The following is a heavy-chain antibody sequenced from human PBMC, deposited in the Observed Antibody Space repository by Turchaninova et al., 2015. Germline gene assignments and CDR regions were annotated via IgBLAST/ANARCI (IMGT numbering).Heavy chain of an antibody. CDR3: EHRRANYDFGSGYSRVGGPFDY. CDR1: GFSLSTSGVG. CDR2: IYWDDDT. Sequence: QITLKESGPTLVKPTQTLTLTCTFSGFSLSTSGVGVGWIRQPPGKALEWLALIYWDDDTRCRPSLKSRLTITQDTPNNQVVLRITNMDPVEKATDYGEHRRANYDFGSGYSRVGGPFDYWGQGTLVTVSS. V-gene: IGHV2-5*02. D-gene: IGHD3-3*01. J-gene: IGHJ4*02.